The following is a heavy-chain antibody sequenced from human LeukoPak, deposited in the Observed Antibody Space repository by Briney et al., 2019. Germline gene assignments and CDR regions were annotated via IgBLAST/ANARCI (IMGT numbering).Heavy chain of an antibody. Sequence: SVKVSCTASGGTFTSYAISWVRQAPGQGNGWMGGVIPIFGTANYAQKFQGRVTITSDESTNTAYMELSSLRSEATAVYYCARGGVGATDAFDIWRQGTMVTVSS. CDR2: VIPIFGTA. V-gene: IGHV1-69*13. J-gene: IGHJ3*02. CDR3: ARGGVGATDAFDI. CDR1: GGTFTSYA. D-gene: IGHD1-26*01.